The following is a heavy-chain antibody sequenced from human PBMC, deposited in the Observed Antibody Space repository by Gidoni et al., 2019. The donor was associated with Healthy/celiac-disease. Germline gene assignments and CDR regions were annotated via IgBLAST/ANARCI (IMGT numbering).Heavy chain of an antibody. CDR3: ARDPAVVVVVAATSGNPSWFDP. CDR2: INSDGSST. V-gene: IGHV3-74*01. D-gene: IGHD2-15*01. CDR1: GFTFSSYW. J-gene: IGHJ5*02. Sequence: EVQLVESGGGLVQPGGSLRLSCAASGFTFSSYWMHWVRQAPGKGLVWVSRINSDGSSTSYADSVKGRFTISRDNAKNTLYLQMNSLRAEDTAVYYCARDPAVVVVVAATSGNPSWFDPWGQGTLVTVSS.